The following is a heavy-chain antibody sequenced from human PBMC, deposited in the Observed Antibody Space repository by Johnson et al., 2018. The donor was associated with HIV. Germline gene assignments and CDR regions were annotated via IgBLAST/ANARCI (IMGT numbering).Heavy chain of an antibody. V-gene: IGHV3-30*02. Sequence: QVQLVESGGGLVQPGRSLRLSCAASGFTFSSYGMHWVRQAPGKGLEWVAFIRYDGSNKYYADSVKGRFTISRDNSKNTLYLQMNSLRAEDTAVYYCARENWGQRMNAFDIWGQGTMVTVSS. CDR3: ARENWGQRMNAFDI. CDR2: IRYDGSNK. D-gene: IGHD7-27*01. CDR1: GFTFSSYG. J-gene: IGHJ3*02.